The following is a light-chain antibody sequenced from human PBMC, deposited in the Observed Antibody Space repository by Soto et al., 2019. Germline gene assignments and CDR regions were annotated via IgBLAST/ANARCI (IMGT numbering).Light chain of an antibody. V-gene: IGKV1-5*01. CDR1: QSISAW. CDR2: DAS. J-gene: IGKJ5*01. Sequence: DIQMTQSPSSLSASVGDRVTITCRASQSISAWLAWYQQKPGKAPKLLIYDASSLESGVPSRFSGRGSGTDFSFTISSLQPEDIATYYCLQYHNFPLTFGQGTRLEI. CDR3: LQYHNFPLT.